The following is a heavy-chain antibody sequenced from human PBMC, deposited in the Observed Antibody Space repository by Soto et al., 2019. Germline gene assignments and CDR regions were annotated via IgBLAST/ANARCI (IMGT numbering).Heavy chain of an antibody. CDR3: ARVGSPAAMRSYYYYYGMDV. J-gene: IGHJ6*02. V-gene: IGHV4-59*12. Sequence: SETLSLTCAVSGDSISSYYCMWIRQPPGKGLESIGYLYYGRSANNNPSLKSRLSISVDTSKNQFSLKLSSVTAADTAVYYCARVGSPAAMRSYYYYYGMDVWGQGTTVTVS. CDR1: GDSISSYY. CDR2: LYYGRSA. D-gene: IGHD2-2*01.